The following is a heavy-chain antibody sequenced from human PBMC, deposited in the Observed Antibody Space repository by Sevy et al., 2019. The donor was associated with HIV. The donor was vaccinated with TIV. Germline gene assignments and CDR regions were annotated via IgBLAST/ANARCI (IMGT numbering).Heavy chain of an antibody. CDR1: GYTFTSYG. CDR2: ISAYNGNT. V-gene: IGHV1-18*01. J-gene: IGHJ6*02. Sequence: ASVKVSCKASGYTFTSYGISWVRQAPGQGLEWMGWISAYNGNTNYAQKLQGRVTMTTDTSTSTAYMELRSLRSDDTAVYYCARVSGDRFNYDYVWGSYRYSHYGMDVWGQGTTVTVSS. CDR3: ARVSGDRFNYDYVWGSYRYSHYGMDV. D-gene: IGHD3-16*02.